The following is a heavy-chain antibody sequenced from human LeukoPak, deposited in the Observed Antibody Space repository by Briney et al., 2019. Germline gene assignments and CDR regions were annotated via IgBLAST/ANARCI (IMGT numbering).Heavy chain of an antibody. Sequence: SETLSLTCTVSGGSISSYYWSWIRQPAGKGLEWIGRIYTSGSTNYNPSLKSRVTMSVDTSKNQFSLKLSSVTAADTAVYYCAKGSGYEAQYYYYYMDVWGKGTTVTISS. V-gene: IGHV4-4*07. J-gene: IGHJ6*03. CDR2: IYTSGST. CDR1: GGSISSYY. CDR3: AKGSGYEAQYYYYYMDV. D-gene: IGHD5-12*01.